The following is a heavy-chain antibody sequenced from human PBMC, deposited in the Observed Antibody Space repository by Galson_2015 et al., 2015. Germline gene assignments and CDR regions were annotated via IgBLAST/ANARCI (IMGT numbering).Heavy chain of an antibody. Sequence: TLSLTCAVSGGSISSGGYSWSWIRQPPGKGLEWIGYIYHSGSTYYNPSLKSRVTISVDRSKNQFSLKLSSVTAADTAVYYCAREVLGGFDPWGQGTLVTVSS. J-gene: IGHJ5*02. CDR3: AREVLGGFDP. CDR1: GGSISSGGYS. D-gene: IGHD3-10*01. V-gene: IGHV4-30-2*01. CDR2: IYHSGST.